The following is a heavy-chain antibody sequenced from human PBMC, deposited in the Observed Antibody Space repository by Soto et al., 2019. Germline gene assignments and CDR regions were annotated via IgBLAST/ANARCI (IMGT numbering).Heavy chain of an antibody. D-gene: IGHD2-2*01. CDR3: AAHAPTSIVVVPAANSDFDP. CDR1: GFTFTSSS. J-gene: IGHJ5*02. CDR2: IVVGSGNT. V-gene: IGHV1-58*01. Sequence: SVKVSCKASGFTFTSSSVQWVRQARGQRLEWIGWIVVGSGNTNYAQKFQERVTITRDMSTSTAYMELSSLRSEDTAVYYCAAHAPTSIVVVPAANSDFDPWGQGTLVTVSS.